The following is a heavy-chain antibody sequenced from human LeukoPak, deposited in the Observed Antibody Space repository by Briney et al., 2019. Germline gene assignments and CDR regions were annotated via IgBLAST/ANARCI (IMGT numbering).Heavy chain of an antibody. J-gene: IGHJ4*02. CDR3: ARARDSSSSDFDY. V-gene: IGHV4-59*08. CDR2: IYYSGST. CDR1: GGSISSYY. Sequence: SETLSLTCTVSGGSISSYYWSWIRQPPGKGLEWIGYIYYSGSTNYNPSLKSRVTISVDTSKNQFSLKLSSVTAADTAVYYCARARDSSSSDFDYWGQGTLVTVSS. D-gene: IGHD6-6*01.